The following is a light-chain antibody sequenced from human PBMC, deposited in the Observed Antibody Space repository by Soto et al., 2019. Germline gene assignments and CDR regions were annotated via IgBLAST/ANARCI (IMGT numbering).Light chain of an antibody. J-gene: IGKJ2*01. Sequence: EIVLTQSLGTLSLSPGERATLSCRASQSVSRRFLAWYQQKPGQAPRLLIYGASSRATGIPDRFIGSGSGADFTLTISRLEPEDFAVYYCQQYENSPYTFGQGTKLEIK. V-gene: IGKV3-20*01. CDR2: GAS. CDR3: QQYENSPYT. CDR1: QSVSRRF.